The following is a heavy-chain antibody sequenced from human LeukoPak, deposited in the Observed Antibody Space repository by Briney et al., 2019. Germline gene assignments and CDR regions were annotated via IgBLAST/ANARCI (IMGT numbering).Heavy chain of an antibody. J-gene: IGHJ6*03. D-gene: IGHD3-3*01. CDR2: IHHSGSS. V-gene: IGHV4-38-2*02. CDR3: ARGRSGYYGYYYYYMDV. CDR1: GYSISTGFY. Sequence: SETLSLTCTVSGYSISTGFYWGWIRQPPGKGPEWIGNIHHSGSSYYNPSLKSRVTISVDTSKNQFSLKLSSVTAADTAVYYCARGRSGYYGYYYYYMDVWGKGTTVTVSS.